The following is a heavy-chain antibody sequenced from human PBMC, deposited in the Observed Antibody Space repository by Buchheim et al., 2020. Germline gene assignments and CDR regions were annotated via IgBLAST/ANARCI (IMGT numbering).Heavy chain of an antibody. V-gene: IGHV3-21*01. CDR3: ARVIAAAGTHDYGMDV. D-gene: IGHD6-13*01. CDR2: ISSSSSYI. CDR1: GFTFSSYS. J-gene: IGHJ6*02. Sequence: EEQLVESGGGLAQPGGSLRLSCAASGFTFSSYSMNWVRQAPGKGLEWVSSISSSSSYIYYADSVKGRFTISRDNAKNSLYLQMNSLRAEDTAVYYCARVIAAAGTHDYGMDVWGQGTT.